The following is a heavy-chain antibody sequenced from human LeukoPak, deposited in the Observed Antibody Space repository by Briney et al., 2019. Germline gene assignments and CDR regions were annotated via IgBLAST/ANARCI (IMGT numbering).Heavy chain of an antibody. CDR2: TSSDLNVK. CDR1: GFTFRNYV. Sequence: GGSLGLSCAASGFTFRNYVIHWVRQAPGKGLEWVAVTSSDLNVKLYADSVKGRFTISRGNSRSTLYLQMNSLRPEDTAIYYCAREGYYGSGSPPSLYFDYWGQGTLVTVSS. CDR3: AREGYYGSGSPPSLYFDY. V-gene: IGHV3-30-3*01. J-gene: IGHJ4*02. D-gene: IGHD3-10*01.